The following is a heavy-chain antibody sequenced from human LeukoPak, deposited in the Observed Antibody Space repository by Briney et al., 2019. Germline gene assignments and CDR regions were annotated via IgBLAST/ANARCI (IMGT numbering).Heavy chain of an antibody. Sequence: KPSETLSLTCAVSHYSISSGYYWGWIRQPPGKGLEWIGSIYHSGSTYYNPSLKSRVTISVDTSKNQFSLKLSSVTAADTAVYYCVRQQLGVTAMDGIDYWGQGTLVTVSS. CDR2: IYHSGST. CDR3: VRQQLGVTAMDGIDY. CDR1: HYSISSGYY. J-gene: IGHJ4*02. D-gene: IGHD5-18*01. V-gene: IGHV4-38-2*01.